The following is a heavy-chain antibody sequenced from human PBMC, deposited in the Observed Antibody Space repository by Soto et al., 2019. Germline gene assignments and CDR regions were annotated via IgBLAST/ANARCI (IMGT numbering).Heavy chain of an antibody. CDR1: GYTFTGYF. CDR2: INPNSGAT. Sequence: ASVKVSCKASGYTFTGYFMHWVRQAPGQGLEWMGCINPNSGATKYAQKFQGRVTLTRDTSINTAYMEMSMLRSDDTAVYYCARGGGAILAPLPWGQGTLVTVSS. CDR3: ARGGGAILAPLP. D-gene: IGHD3-10*01. V-gene: IGHV1-2*02. J-gene: IGHJ5*02.